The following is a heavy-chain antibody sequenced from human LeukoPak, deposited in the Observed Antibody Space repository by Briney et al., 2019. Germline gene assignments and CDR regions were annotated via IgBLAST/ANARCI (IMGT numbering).Heavy chain of an antibody. D-gene: IGHD3-22*01. Sequence: SQTLSLTCAISGDSVSSNSAAWNWIRQSPSRGLEWLGRTYYRSKWYNDYAVSVKSRITINPDTSKNQFSLQLNSVTPEDTAVYYCARADYYDTSGSGYYFDCWGQGTLVTVSS. CDR3: ARADYYDTSGSGYYFDC. V-gene: IGHV6-1*01. CDR1: GDSVSSNSAA. J-gene: IGHJ4*02. CDR2: TYYRSKWYN.